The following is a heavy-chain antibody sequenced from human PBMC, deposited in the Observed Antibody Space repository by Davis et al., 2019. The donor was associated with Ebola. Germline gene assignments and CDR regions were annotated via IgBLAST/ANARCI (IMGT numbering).Heavy chain of an antibody. Sequence: PGGSLRLSCKASGYSFTSYWIAWVRQMPGKGLEWMGIIYPGDSNTRYSPSFQGQVTISADKSISTAYLQWSSLKASDTAMYYCARLGGFDYRYYYGMDVWGQGTTVTVSS. CDR3: ARLGGFDYRYYYGMDV. CDR1: GYSFTSYW. J-gene: IGHJ6*02. CDR2: IYPGDSNT. D-gene: IGHD5-12*01. V-gene: IGHV5-51*01.